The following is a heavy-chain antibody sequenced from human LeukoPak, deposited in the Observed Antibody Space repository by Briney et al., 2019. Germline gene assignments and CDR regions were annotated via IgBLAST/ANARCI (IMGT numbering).Heavy chain of an antibody. CDR3: ASGSDWFDP. CDR1: GFTFSIYA. CDR2: TSGSGGRT. D-gene: IGHD2-15*01. Sequence: LAGVSLRLSGAASGFTFSIYAMRWVRHAPGKGLEWVSATSGSGGRTYYADSVKGRFTISRDNSKNTLYLQMNSLRGEATAVYYCASGSDWFDPWGQGTLVTVSS. J-gene: IGHJ5*02. V-gene: IGHV3-23*01.